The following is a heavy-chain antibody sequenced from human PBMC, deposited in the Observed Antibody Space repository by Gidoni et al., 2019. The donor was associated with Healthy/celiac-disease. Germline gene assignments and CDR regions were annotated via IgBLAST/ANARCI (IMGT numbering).Heavy chain of an antibody. CDR3: ASDPLDYGDYGGWFDP. V-gene: IGHV3-33*01. CDR2: IWYDGSNK. D-gene: IGHD4-17*01. CDR1: GFTFSSSG. J-gene: IGHJ5*02. Sequence: QVQLVESGGGVVRPGRSLRLSGAASGFTFSSSGMHWVRQAPGKGLEWVAVIWYDGSNKYYADSVKGRFTISRDNSKNTLYLQMNSLRAEDTAVYYCASDPLDYGDYGGWFDPWGQGTLVTVSS.